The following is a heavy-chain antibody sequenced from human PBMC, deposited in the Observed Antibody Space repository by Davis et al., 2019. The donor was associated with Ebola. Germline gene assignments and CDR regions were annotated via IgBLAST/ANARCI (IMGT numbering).Heavy chain of an antibody. CDR3: ARDLESATTEFR. CDR2: INPSGGST. J-gene: IGHJ4*02. Sequence: AASVQVSCKASAYTFTSYYMHWVRQAPGQGLEWMGIINPSGGSTSYAQKFQGRVTMTRDTSTSTVYMELSSLRSEDAAVYYCARDLESATTEFRWGQGTLVTVSS. D-gene: IGHD4-17*01. V-gene: IGHV1-46*01. CDR1: AYTFTSYY.